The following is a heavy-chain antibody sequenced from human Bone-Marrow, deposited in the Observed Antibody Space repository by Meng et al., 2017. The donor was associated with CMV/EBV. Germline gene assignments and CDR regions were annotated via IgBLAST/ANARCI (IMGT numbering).Heavy chain of an antibody. CDR3: ARDDCENYCTLAD. CDR1: GFTFDRSA. D-gene: IGHD2-8*01. V-gene: IGHV3-9*01. Sequence: SLKISCAASGFTFDRSAIHWVRQVPGKGLEWVSGIGYNSDYIGYADSVKGRFTISRDNAKNSVYLQMNSLRPEDTALYYCARDDCENYCTLADWGQGTLVTVSS. J-gene: IGHJ4*02. CDR2: IGYNSDYI.